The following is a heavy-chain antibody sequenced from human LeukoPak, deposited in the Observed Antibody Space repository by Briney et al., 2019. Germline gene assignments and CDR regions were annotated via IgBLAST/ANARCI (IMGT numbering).Heavy chain of an antibody. J-gene: IGHJ4*02. CDR3: ARAGFTFSDYFGSFFDY. D-gene: IGHD3-10*01. CDR2: ISISSNYI. V-gene: IGHV3-21*06. CDR1: GFTFSRYS. Sequence: GGSLRLSCAASGFTFSRYSMNWVRQAPGKGLEWVSSISISSNYIYYTDSVKGRFTISRDNAKNSLYLQMNSLRAEDTAVYYCARAGFTFSDYFGSFFDYWGQGTLVTVSS.